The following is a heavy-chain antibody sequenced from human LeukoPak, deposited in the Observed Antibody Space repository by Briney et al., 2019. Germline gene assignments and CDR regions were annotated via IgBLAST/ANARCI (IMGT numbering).Heavy chain of an antibody. CDR1: GFILSSSA. Sequence: VGSLRLSCAVSGFILSSSAMSWVCQTPGKGLEWVSGISGSGGSTYYADSGKGRFTISKDSSKNTLYLQMNSLRADDTAVYYCAKVPFYRSHGDYWGQGTLVTVSS. V-gene: IGHV3-23*01. J-gene: IGHJ4*02. CDR3: AKVPFYRSHGDY. CDR2: ISGSGGST. D-gene: IGHD6-13*01.